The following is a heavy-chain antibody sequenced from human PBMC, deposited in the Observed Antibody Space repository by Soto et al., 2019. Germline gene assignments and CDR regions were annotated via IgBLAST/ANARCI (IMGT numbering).Heavy chain of an antibody. V-gene: IGHV1-46*01. CDR1: GYTFTNYY. CDR2: INPRGDNT. CDR3: ARRGSGSYYDY. D-gene: IGHD1-26*01. Sequence: ASVKVSCKASGYTFTNYYMHWVRQAPGQGLEWMGIINPRGDNTNYAQNFQGRVTMTRDTSTSTVYMDLSSLRSEDTAVYYCARRGSGSYYDYWGQGTLVTVSS. J-gene: IGHJ4*02.